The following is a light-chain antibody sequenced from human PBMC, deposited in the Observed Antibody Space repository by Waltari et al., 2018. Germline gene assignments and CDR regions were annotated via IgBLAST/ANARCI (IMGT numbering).Light chain of an antibody. CDR2: AAA. CDR1: QSISSY. CDR3: QQSYSTLWT. Sequence: DIQLTQSPSSLSASVGDRVTITCRASQSISSYLNWYQQKPGKAPNLLIDAAASLQSGVPSRFSGSGSGTDFTLTISSLQPEDFATYYCQQSYSTLWTFGQGTKVEIK. V-gene: IGKV1-39*01. J-gene: IGKJ1*01.